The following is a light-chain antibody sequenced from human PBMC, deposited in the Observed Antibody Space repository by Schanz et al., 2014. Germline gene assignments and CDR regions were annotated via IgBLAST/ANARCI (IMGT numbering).Light chain of an antibody. J-gene: IGKJ1*01. CDR2: GAS. V-gene: IGKV3-20*01. CDR1: QSVSSN. Sequence: ETVMTQSPGTLSVSPGERATLSCRASQSVSSNLAWYQQKPGQAPNLLVYGASRRATGVPDRFSGSGSGTDFTLTISGVEPEDFAVYYCQHYSVSPLFGQGTRVEI. CDR3: QHYSVSPL.